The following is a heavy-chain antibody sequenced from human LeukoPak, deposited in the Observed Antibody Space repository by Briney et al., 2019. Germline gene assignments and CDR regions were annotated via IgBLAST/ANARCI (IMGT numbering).Heavy chain of an antibody. CDR3: ARDRSYYSDTGTDY. CDR1: GDSISSSGYY. V-gene: IGHV4-39*07. CDR2: IYYGGTS. D-gene: IGHD3-22*01. J-gene: IGHJ4*02. Sequence: SETLSLTCTVSGDSISSSGYYWGWIRQSPAKGLEWIGSIYYGGTSYYNPSLKSRVTISVDTSKNQFSLRLHAVTAADTAVYYCARDRSYYSDTGTDYWGQGALVTVSS.